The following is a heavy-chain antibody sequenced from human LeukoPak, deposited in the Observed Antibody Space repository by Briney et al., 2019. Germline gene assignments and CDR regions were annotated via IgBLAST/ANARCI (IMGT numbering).Heavy chain of an antibody. CDR3: ARRRYYDSSGYYYYFDF. J-gene: IGHJ4*02. CDR1: GGSISSNSYY. V-gene: IGHV4-39*01. Sequence: PSETLSLTCTVSGGSISSNSYYWGWIRQPPGKGLEWIWSYYYCGSTNYNPSLKSRVTMSVDTSKNQFSLRLSSVTAADTAVYYCARRRYYDSSGYYYYFDFWGQGTLVTVSS. D-gene: IGHD3-22*01. CDR2: YYYCGST.